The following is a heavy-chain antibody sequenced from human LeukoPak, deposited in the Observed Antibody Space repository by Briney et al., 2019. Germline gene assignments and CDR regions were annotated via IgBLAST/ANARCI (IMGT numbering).Heavy chain of an antibody. V-gene: IGHV3-21*01. CDR2: ITSGSSYI. D-gene: IGHD2-21*02. CDR3: ARDSPGEVVTARGDY. Sequence: GGSLRLSCATSGFTFTSYWMSWVRQAPGKGLEWVSSITSGSSYIYYADPVKGRFSISRDNAKNSLYLQMNSLRADDTAVYYCARDSPGEVVTARGDYWGQGSLVTVSS. CDR1: GFTFTSYW. J-gene: IGHJ4*02.